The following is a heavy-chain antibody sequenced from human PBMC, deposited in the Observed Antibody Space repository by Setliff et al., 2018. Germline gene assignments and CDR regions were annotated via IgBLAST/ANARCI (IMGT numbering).Heavy chain of an antibody. J-gene: IGHJ5*02. Sequence: PGGSLRLSCAASGFAFSTYRMNWVRQAPGKGLEWVSYITSSSSTIDYADSVKGRFTISRDDAKNSLYLQMNSLRAEDTAVYYCARDKLRFLENWFDPWGQGTLVTVSS. CDR3: ARDKLRFLENWFDP. CDR1: GFAFSTYR. CDR2: ITSSSSTI. V-gene: IGHV3-48*01. D-gene: IGHD3-3*01.